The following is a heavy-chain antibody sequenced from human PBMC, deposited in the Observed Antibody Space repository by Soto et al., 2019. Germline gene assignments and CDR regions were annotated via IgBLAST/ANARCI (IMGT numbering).Heavy chain of an antibody. Sequence: QVQLVQSGAEVKKPGASVKVSCKASGYTFTSYDISWVRQATGQGLEWMGWMNPNSGNTGYAQKFQGRVTMTRNTSISTAYMELSSVRSEDTAVYYCAREHSSSWRFDYWGQGTLVTVSS. V-gene: IGHV1-8*01. CDR3: AREHSSSWRFDY. J-gene: IGHJ4*02. CDR2: MNPNSGNT. CDR1: GYTFTSYD. D-gene: IGHD6-13*01.